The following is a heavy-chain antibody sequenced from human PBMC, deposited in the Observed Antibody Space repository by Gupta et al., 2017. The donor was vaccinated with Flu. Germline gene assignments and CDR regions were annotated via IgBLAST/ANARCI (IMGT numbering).Heavy chain of an antibody. Sequence: EVQLVQSGGGLVQPGGSLRLSCAASGFTFSNYWMHWVRQVPGKGLVWVSRVDNDGSGTSYADSVKGRFTISRDNAKNTLYLQMNSLRAEDTAVYYCATAFEYWGQGTLVTVSS. CDR3: ATAFEY. J-gene: IGHJ4*02. V-gene: IGHV3-74*01. CDR1: GFTFSNYW. D-gene: IGHD2-21*02. CDR2: VDNDGSGT.